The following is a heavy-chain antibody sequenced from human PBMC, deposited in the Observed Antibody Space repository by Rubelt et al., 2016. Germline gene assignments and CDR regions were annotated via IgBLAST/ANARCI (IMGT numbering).Heavy chain of an antibody. J-gene: IGHJ5*02. V-gene: IGHV4-34*01. CDR2: INHSGST. D-gene: IGHD3-10*01. CDR3: ARGYRTSGYNWFDP. Sequence: QVQLQQWGAGLLKPSETLSLTCAVYGGSFSGYYWSWIRQPPGKGLEWIGEINHSGSTNYNPSLKSRVTISVDTSKDQFSLKLSSVTAADTAVYYCARGYRTSGYNWFDPWGQGAPVTVSS. CDR1: GGSFSGYY.